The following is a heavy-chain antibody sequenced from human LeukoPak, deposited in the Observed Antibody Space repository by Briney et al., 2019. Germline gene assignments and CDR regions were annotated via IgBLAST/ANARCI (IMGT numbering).Heavy chain of an antibody. Sequence: EASVTVSCKASGGTFSSYAINWVRQAPGQGLEWMGGIIPIFGTANYAQKFQGRVTITADESTSTAYMELSSLRSEDTAVYYCALTLGYDSSVPYSPNSGYYFDYWGQGTLVTVSS. CDR1: GGTFSSYA. D-gene: IGHD3-22*01. CDR3: ALTLGYDSSVPYSPNSGYYFDY. CDR2: IIPIFGTA. J-gene: IGHJ4*02. V-gene: IGHV1-69*01.